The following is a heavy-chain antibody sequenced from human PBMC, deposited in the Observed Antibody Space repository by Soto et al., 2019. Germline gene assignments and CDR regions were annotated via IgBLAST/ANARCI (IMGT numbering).Heavy chain of an antibody. J-gene: IGHJ3*02. Sequence: VASVKVSCKASGYTFTSYGISWVRQAPGQGLEWMGWISAYNGNTNYAQKLQGRVTMTTDTSTSTAYMELRSLRSDDTAVYYCAREIVVVPAAPDAFDIWGQGTTVTVSS. V-gene: IGHV1-18*01. CDR1: GYTFTSYG. D-gene: IGHD2-2*01. CDR3: AREIVVVPAAPDAFDI. CDR2: ISAYNGNT.